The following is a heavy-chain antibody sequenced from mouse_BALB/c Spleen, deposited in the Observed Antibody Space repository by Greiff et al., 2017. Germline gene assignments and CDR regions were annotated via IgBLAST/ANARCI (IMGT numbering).Heavy chain of an antibody. D-gene: IGHD1-1*01. CDR3: ARDHYGSSYFDY. V-gene: IGHV5-9-4*01. Sequence: EVQLVESGGGLVKPGGSLKLSCAASGFTFSSYAMSWVRQSPEKRLEWVAEISSGGSYTYYPDTVTGRFTISRDNAKNTLYLEMSSLRSEDTAMYYCARDHYGSSYFDYWGQGTTLTVSS. J-gene: IGHJ2*01. CDR1: GFTFSSYA. CDR2: ISSGGSYT.